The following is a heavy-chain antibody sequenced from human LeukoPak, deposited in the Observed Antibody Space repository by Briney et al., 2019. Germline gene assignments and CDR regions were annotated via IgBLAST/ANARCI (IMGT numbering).Heavy chain of an antibody. CDR2: INHSGST. CDR3: AKLSSGWINTHLDY. Sequence: PSETLSLTCAVYGGSFSGYYWSWIRQPPGKGLEWIGEINHSGSTNYNPSLKSRVTISVDKSKNQFSLKLSSVTAADTAVYYCAKLSSGWINTHLDYWGQGTLVTVSS. CDR1: GGSFSGYY. J-gene: IGHJ4*02. V-gene: IGHV4-34*01. D-gene: IGHD6-19*01.